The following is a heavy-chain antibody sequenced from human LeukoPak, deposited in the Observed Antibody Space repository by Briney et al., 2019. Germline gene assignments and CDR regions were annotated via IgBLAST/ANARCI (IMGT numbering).Heavy chain of an antibody. J-gene: IGHJ3*02. D-gene: IGHD5-24*01. V-gene: IGHV4-4*07. Sequence: SETLSLTCTVSGGSISSYYWSWIRQPAGKGLEWIGRIYTSGSTNYNPSLKSRVTISVDTSKNQFSLKLSSVTAADTAVYYCARQVEMATIDAFDIWGQGTMVTVSS. CDR3: ARQVEMATIDAFDI. CDR1: GGSISSYY. CDR2: IYTSGST.